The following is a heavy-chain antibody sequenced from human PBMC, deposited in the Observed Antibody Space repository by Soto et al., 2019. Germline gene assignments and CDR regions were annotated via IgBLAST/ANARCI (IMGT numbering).Heavy chain of an antibody. CDR3: ASAQDYYDSSGYRFDY. CDR1: GASIRSGGYA. J-gene: IGHJ4*02. V-gene: IGHV4-30-2*01. D-gene: IGHD3-22*01. CDR2: IFHSGNT. Sequence: QPQLQESGSRLVKPSETLSPTCAVSGASIRSGGYAWSWIRQPPGKGLEWIGYIFHSGNTFYNPSLKSRVTLSVDRSKNEFSLKLTSVTAADTAVYYCASAQDYYDSSGYRFDYWGQGTLVTVSS.